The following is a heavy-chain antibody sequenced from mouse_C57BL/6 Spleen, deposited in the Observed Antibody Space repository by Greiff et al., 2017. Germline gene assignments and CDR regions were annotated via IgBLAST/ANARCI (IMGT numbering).Heavy chain of an antibody. Sequence: EVKLVESGGGLVKPGGSLKLSCAASGFTFSSYAMSWVRQTPEKRLEWVATISDGGSYTYYPDNVKGRFTISRDNAKNNLYLQMSHLKSEDTAMYYCARDLLHYYGSTPRYFDVWGTGTTVTVSS. D-gene: IGHD1-1*01. CDR3: ARDLLHYYGSTPRYFDV. CDR1: GFTFSSYA. CDR2: ISDGGSYT. V-gene: IGHV5-4*01. J-gene: IGHJ1*03.